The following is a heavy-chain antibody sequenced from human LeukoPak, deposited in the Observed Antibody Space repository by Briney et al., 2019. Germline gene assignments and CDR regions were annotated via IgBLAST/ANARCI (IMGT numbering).Heavy chain of an antibody. Sequence: ASVKVSCKASGYTFTSYDINWVRQATGQGLEWMGWMSPNSGNTGYAQKFQGRVTMTRNTSISTAYMELSSLRSEDTAVYYCVRAFQYSSSSGEGYWGQGTLVTVSS. CDR3: VRAFQYSSSSGEGY. J-gene: IGHJ4*02. D-gene: IGHD6-6*01. V-gene: IGHV1-8*01. CDR1: GYTFTSYD. CDR2: MSPNSGNT.